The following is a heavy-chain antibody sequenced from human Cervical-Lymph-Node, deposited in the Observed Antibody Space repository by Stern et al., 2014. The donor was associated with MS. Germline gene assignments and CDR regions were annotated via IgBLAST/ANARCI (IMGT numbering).Heavy chain of an antibody. CDR1: EYTFTYFF. Sequence: VQLMDSGAEVKKPGASVKVSCKASEYTFTYFFMHWVRQAPGQRIEWMVVINPSGGFPTYAQKVQGRVTLTRYTSPRPMYMELTSLTSEDTAVYYCASARNTAFDIWGQGTLVTVSS. CDR3: ASARNTAFDI. V-gene: IGHV1-46*03. CDR2: INPSGGFP. J-gene: IGHJ3*02.